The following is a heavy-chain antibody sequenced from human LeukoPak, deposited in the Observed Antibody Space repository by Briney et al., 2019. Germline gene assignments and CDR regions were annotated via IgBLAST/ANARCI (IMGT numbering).Heavy chain of an antibody. Sequence: GGSLRLSCAASGSTFNRNWMSWVRQAPGKGLEWVANIKEDGSAKYYVDSVKGRFTISRDTAKNSLYLQMNSLRAEDTAVYYCARDHGPWGQGTLVTVSS. CDR2: IKEDGSAK. V-gene: IGHV3-7*01. J-gene: IGHJ5*02. CDR3: ARDHGP. CDR1: GSTFNRNW.